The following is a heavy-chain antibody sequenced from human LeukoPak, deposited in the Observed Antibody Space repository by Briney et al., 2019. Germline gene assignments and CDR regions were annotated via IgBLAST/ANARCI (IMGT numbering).Heavy chain of an antibody. CDR2: INPNSGGT. J-gene: IGHJ4*02. V-gene: IGHV1-2*06. D-gene: IGHD2-8*01. CDR1: VYTFTGYY. CDR3: ARVSCTNGVCHYRDFDY. Sequence: ASVKVSCKASVYTFTGYYMHWVRQAPGQGLEWVGRINPNSGGTNYAQKFQGRVTMTRDTSISTAYMELSRLRSDDTAVYYCARVSCTNGVCHYRDFDYWGQGTLVTVSS.